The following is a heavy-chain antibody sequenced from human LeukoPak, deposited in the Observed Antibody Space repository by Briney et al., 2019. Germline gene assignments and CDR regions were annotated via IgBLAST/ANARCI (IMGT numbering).Heavy chain of an antibody. CDR1: GGSISSGGYY. CDR2: IYYSGST. CDR3: ARDSSGYSRFDP. Sequence: SETLSLTCTVSGGSISSGGYYWSWIRQHPGKGQEWIGYIYYSGSTYYNPSLKSRVTISVDTSKNQFSVKLSSVTAADTAVYYCARDSSGYSRFDPWGQGTLVTVSS. J-gene: IGHJ5*02. V-gene: IGHV4-31*03. D-gene: IGHD3-22*01.